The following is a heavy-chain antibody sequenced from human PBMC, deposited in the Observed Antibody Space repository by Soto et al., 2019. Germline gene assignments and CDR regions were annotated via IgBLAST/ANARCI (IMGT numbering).Heavy chain of an antibody. J-gene: IGHJ6*02. V-gene: IGHV6-1*01. D-gene: IGHD6-19*01. CDR1: GDSVSSDSAA. CDR2: TYYRSKWYN. CDR3: VRSRVFIAVAGMATYYYYYGMDV. Sequence: QVQLQQSGPGLVKPSQTLSLTCAISGDSVSSDSAAWNWIRQSPSRGLEWLGRTYYRSKWYNDYDVYVNGRITINPDTSKNHFSLQLNSVTPEDTAVYYCVRSRVFIAVAGMATYYYYYGMDVWGRGTTVTVSS.